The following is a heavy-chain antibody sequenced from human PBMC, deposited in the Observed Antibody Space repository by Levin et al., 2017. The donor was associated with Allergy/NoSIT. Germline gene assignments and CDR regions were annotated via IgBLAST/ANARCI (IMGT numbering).Heavy chain of an antibody. J-gene: IGHJ4*02. CDR2: ISSNGGST. CDR1: GFTFSSYA. V-gene: IGHV3-64D*06. Sequence: GGSLRLSCSASGFTFSSYAMHWVRLAPGKGLEYVSAISSNGGSTYYADSVKGRFTISRDNSKNTLYLQMSSLRAEDTAVYYCVKDQGHRSGSRPILIDYWGQGTLVTVSS. CDR3: VKDQGHRSGSRPILIDY. D-gene: IGHD3-10*01.